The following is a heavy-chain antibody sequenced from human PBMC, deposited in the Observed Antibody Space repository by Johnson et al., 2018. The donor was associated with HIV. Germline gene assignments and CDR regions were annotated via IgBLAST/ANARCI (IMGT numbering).Heavy chain of an antibody. J-gene: IGHJ3*02. Sequence: VQLVESGGGLVKPGGSLRLSCAASGFTFSNAWMSWVRQAPGRGLEWVGRIKSKTDGGTTDYAAPVKGRFTISRDDSKNTLYLQMNSLKTEDTAVYYCTTGSLVANDAFDIWGQGTMVTVSS. D-gene: IGHD5-12*01. CDR3: TTGSLVANDAFDI. CDR1: GFTFSNAW. CDR2: IKSKTDGGTT. V-gene: IGHV3-15*01.